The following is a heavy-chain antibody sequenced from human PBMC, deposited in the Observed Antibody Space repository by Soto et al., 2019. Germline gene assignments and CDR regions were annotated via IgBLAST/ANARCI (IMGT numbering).Heavy chain of an antibody. V-gene: IGHV3-30-3*01. J-gene: IGHJ6*02. D-gene: IGHD5-12*01. CDR1: GFTFSSYA. Sequence: GGSLRLSCAASGFTFSSYAMHWVRQAPGKGMEWVAVISYDGSNKYYADSVKGRFTISRDNSKNTLYLQMNSLRAEDTAVYYCARDEEMATMYYGMDVWGQGTTVTVSS. CDR2: ISYDGSNK. CDR3: ARDEEMATMYYGMDV.